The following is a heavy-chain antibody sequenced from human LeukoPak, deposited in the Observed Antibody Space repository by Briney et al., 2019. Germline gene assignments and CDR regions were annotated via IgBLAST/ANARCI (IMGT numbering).Heavy chain of an antibody. CDR3: ARESYGSVINDAFDI. Sequence: SETLSLTCTVSGGSISSYYWSWIRQPPGKGLEWIGYIYYSGGTNYNPSLKSRVTISVDTSKNQFSLKLSSVTAADTAVYYCARESYGSVINDAFDIWGQGTMVTVSS. CDR2: IYYSGGT. J-gene: IGHJ3*02. V-gene: IGHV4-59*12. D-gene: IGHD3-10*01. CDR1: GGSISSYY.